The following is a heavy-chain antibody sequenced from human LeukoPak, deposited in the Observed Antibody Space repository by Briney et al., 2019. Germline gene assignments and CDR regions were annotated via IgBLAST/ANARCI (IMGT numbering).Heavy chain of an antibody. D-gene: IGHD6-13*01. CDR1: GGSFSGYY. CDR3: AREVYSSSLSPSDY. V-gene: IGHV4-34*01. Sequence: SETLSLTCAVYGGSFSGYYWSWIRQPPGKGLEWIGEINHSGSTNYNPSLKSRVTISVDTSKNQFSLKLSSVTAADTAVYYCAREVYSSSLSPSDYWGQGTLVTVSS. J-gene: IGHJ4*02. CDR2: INHSGST.